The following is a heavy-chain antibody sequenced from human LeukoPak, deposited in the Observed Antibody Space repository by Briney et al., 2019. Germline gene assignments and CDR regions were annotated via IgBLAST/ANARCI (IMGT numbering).Heavy chain of an antibody. V-gene: IGHV3-30-3*01. CDR1: GFTFRNYV. CDR3: AREGYYGSGSPPSLYFDY. J-gene: IGHJ4*02. D-gene: IGHD3-10*01. Sequence: GGSLRLSCAASGFTFRNYVIHWVRQAPGKGLEWVAVTSSDLNVKLYADSVKGRFTISRDNSRSTLYLQMNSLRPEDTAICYCAREGYYGSGSPPSLYFDYWGQGTLVTVSS. CDR2: TSSDLNVK.